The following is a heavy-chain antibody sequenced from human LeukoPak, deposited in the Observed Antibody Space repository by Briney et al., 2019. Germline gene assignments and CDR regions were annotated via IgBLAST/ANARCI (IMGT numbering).Heavy chain of an antibody. D-gene: IGHD4-11*01. J-gene: IGHJ6*03. CDR3: ARARRTTVTTDRYMDV. CDR2: ISTSGSTI. CDR1: GFTFSDYY. Sequence: GGSLRLSCAASGFTFSDYYMSWIRQAPGKGLEWISYISTSGSTIHYVDSVKGRFTISRDNAKNSLYLQMNSLRAEDTAVYYCARARRTTVTTDRYMDVWGKGTTVIVSS. V-gene: IGHV3-11*04.